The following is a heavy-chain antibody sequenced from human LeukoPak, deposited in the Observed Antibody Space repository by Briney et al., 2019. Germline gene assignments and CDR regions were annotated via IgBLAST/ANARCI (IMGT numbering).Heavy chain of an antibody. CDR3: TRVGYIDEGIDY. D-gene: IGHD5-24*01. V-gene: IGHV3-7*04. Sequence: GGSLRLSCVASGFPFSSYRMTWVRQAPGKGLEWVANIKQDGSKRSYVDSVKGRFTISRDNAKNSLYLQMNSLRAEDTAIYYCTRVGYIDEGIDYWGQGTLVTVSS. CDR1: GFPFSSYR. J-gene: IGHJ4*02. CDR2: IKQDGSKR.